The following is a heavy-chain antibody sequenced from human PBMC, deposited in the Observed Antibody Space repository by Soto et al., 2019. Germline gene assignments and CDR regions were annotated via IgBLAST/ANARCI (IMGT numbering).Heavy chain of an antibody. D-gene: IGHD2-2*01. J-gene: IGHJ5*02. Sequence: SETLSLTCTVSGGSISSSSYYWGWIRQPPGKGLEWIGSIYYSGSTYYNPSLKSRVTISVDTSKNQFSLRLSSVTAADTAVYYCASHGDCTSTSCYAAWFDPWGQGTLVTVS. CDR1: GGSISSSSYY. CDR2: IYYSGST. CDR3: ASHGDCTSTSCYAAWFDP. V-gene: IGHV4-39*01.